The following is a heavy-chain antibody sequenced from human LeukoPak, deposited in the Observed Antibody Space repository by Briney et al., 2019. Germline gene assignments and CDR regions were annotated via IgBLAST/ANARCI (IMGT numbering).Heavy chain of an antibody. CDR3: ARVRGNFRWDGFDI. Sequence: GASVTVSCKTSGYPFNNYFIHWVRRAPGHGPEWLGWINPNNGATKLLQRFRGRVTMARGTATTTAYVELSGLTSDDTAVYYCARVRGNFRWDGFDIWGQGTVVTVSS. CDR2: INPNNGAT. CDR1: GYPFNNYF. J-gene: IGHJ3*02. D-gene: IGHD3-16*02. V-gene: IGHV1-2*02.